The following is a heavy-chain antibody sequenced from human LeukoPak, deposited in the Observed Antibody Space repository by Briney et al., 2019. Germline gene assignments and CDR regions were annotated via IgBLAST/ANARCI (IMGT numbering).Heavy chain of an antibody. D-gene: IGHD4-17*01. J-gene: IGHJ4*02. CDR3: ARESFGDYYFDY. CDR1: GFTFSNYV. V-gene: IGHV3-30*14. Sequence: PGGSLRLSCASSGFTFSNYVLYWVRQAPDKGPEWVAGMSHDGSNIYYADPVKGRFTVSRDNSKNTLYLQTNSLRVEDTAVYSCARESFGDYYFDYWGQGTLVTVSS. CDR2: MSHDGSNI.